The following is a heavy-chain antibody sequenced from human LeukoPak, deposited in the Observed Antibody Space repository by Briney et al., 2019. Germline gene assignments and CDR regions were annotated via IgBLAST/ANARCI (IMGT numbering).Heavy chain of an antibody. D-gene: IGHD2/OR15-2a*01. CDR2: IYNSAST. Sequence: RASETLSLTCVVSGYSITNGDYWGWIRQSPGKGLEWIGSIYNSASTHYNPSLKSRATILVDTSKNEFSLKMTSVTAADTAMYYCARNSTSGFFDYWGQGTLATVSS. CDR3: ARNSTSGFFDY. J-gene: IGHJ4*02. V-gene: IGHV4-38-2*01. CDR1: GYSITNGDY.